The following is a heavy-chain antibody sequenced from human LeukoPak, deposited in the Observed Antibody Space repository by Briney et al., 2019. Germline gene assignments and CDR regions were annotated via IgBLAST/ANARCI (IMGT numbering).Heavy chain of an antibody. CDR1: GLTVSNNY. D-gene: IGHD6-13*01. Sequence: GGSLRLSCAASGLTVSNNYMSWVRQAPGKGLEWVSVIYGGGSTYFADSVKGRFTISRDKSKNTLYLQMNSLRAEDTAVYYCARDTAAALYFDLWGRGTLVTVSS. CDR3: ARDTAAALYFDL. V-gene: IGHV3-53*01. CDR2: IYGGGST. J-gene: IGHJ2*01.